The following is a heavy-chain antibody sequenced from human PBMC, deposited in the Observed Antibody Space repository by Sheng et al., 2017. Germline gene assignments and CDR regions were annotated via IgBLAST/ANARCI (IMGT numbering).Heavy chain of an antibody. D-gene: IGHD6-13*01. CDR1: RHLQQLC. CDR3: ARIAAAAKGRWFDP. J-gene: IGHJ5*02. CDR2: SSLSLVQ. V-gene: IGHV1-69*01. Sequence: QVQLVQSGAEVKKPWVLGEGLLQGFWRHLQQLCYQLGATGPLDKGLSGWEGSSLSLVQQTTHRSFQGRVTITADESTSTAYMELSSLRSEDTAVYYCARIAAAAKGRWFDPWGQGTLVTVSS.